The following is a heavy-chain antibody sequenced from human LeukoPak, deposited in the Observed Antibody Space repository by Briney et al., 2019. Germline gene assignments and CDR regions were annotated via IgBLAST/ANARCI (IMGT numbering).Heavy chain of an antibody. CDR3: ARGRAYGPGSYYQRKPLDY. Sequence: SETLSLTCAVYSGSFSGDYWSWIRQPPGKGLEWIGEINHSGTTKYNPSLESRVTISVDTSKDQFSLKLSSVTAADSAIYYCARGRAYGPGSYYQRKPLDYWGQGTLVTVSS. D-gene: IGHD3-10*01. V-gene: IGHV4-34*01. CDR2: INHSGTT. CDR1: SGSFSGDY. J-gene: IGHJ4*02.